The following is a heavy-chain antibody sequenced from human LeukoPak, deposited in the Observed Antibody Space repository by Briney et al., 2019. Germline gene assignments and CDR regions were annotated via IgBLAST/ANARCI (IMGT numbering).Heavy chain of an antibody. J-gene: IGHJ5*02. V-gene: IGHV1-8*01. CDR3: ARHTDKDNWNLNWFDP. Sequence: ASVKVSCKASGYTFTSYDINWVRQATGQGLEWMGWMNPNSGNTGYAQKFQGRVTMTRNTSISTAYMELSSRRSEDKAVYYCARHTDKDNWNLNWFDPWGQGTLVTVSS. CDR1: GYTFTSYD. D-gene: IGHD1-20*01. CDR2: MNPNSGNT.